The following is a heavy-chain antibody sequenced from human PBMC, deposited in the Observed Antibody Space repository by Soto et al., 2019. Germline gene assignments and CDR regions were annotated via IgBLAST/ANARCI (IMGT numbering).Heavy chain of an antibody. CDR3: ARQAARNYIDS. CDR2: IDSRGRTL. J-gene: IGHJ4*02. Sequence: PGGSLSLSCAASGFTFTDYSMSWIRQAPGKGLEWLAFIDSRGRTLSYADSVKGRFTISRDNAKNSLYLQMHSLRADDTAVYYCARQAARNYIDSWGQGDVVTVSS. V-gene: IGHV3-11*01. D-gene: IGHD6-6*01. CDR1: GFTFTDYS.